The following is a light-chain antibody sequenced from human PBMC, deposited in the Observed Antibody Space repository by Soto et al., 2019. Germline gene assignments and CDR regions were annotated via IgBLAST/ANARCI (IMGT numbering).Light chain of an antibody. CDR3: QSYDSDSQGV. Sequence: NFMLTQPHSVSDPPGKTVTISCTGSGGSIASNYVQWYQQRPGSAPTIVIFEDNQRPSGVPDRFSGSIDTSSNSASLTISGLKTEDEADYYCQSYDSDSQGVFGGGTKLTVL. CDR1: GGSIASNY. J-gene: IGLJ3*02. CDR2: EDN. V-gene: IGLV6-57*02.